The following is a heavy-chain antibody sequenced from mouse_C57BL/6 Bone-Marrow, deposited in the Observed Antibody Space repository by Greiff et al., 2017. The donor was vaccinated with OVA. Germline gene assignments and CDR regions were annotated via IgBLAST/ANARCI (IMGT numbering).Heavy chain of an antibody. V-gene: IGHV5-9-1*02. Sequence: EVKLVESGEGLVKPGGSLKLSCAASGFTFSSYAMSWVRQTPEKRLEWVAYISSGGDYIYYADTVKGRFTISRDNARNTLYLQMSSLKSEDTAMYYCTRALGQGYPTLDYWGQGTTLTVSS. D-gene: IGHD4-1*01. CDR1: GFTFSSYA. CDR2: ISSGGDYI. J-gene: IGHJ2*01. CDR3: TRALGQGYPTLDY.